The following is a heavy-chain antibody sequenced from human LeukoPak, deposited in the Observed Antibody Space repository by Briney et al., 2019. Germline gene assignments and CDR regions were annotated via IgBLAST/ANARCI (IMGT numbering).Heavy chain of an antibody. Sequence: ASVKVSCKASGGTFSSYAISWVRQAPGQGLEWMGRIIPILGIANYAQKFQGRVTITADKSTSTAYMELSSLRSEDTAVYYCARGASRLYYYYGMDVWGQGATVTVSS. CDR3: ARGASRLYYYYGMDV. CDR2: IIPILGIA. J-gene: IGHJ6*02. D-gene: IGHD4/OR15-4a*01. CDR1: GGTFSSYA. V-gene: IGHV1-69*04.